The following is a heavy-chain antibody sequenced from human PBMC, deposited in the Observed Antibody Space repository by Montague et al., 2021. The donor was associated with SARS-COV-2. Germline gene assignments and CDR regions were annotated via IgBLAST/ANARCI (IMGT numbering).Heavy chain of an antibody. CDR2: INYSGRT. D-gene: IGHD2-15*01. Sequence: SETLSLTCTVYGDSISTSYWAWIRQPPGKGLEWIGYINYSGRTSYNSSLKSRVTISVDTSKNQVSLNLSSVTAADTAVYFCAWVDRRRPDTPHLYYYKGMDLWGQGTTVTVSS. V-gene: IGHV4-59*01. J-gene: IGHJ6*02. CDR1: GDSISTSY. CDR3: AWVDRRRPDTPHLYYYKGMDL.